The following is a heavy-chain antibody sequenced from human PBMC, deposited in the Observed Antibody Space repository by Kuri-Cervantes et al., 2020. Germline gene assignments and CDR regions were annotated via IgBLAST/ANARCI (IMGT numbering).Heavy chain of an antibody. CDR2: IPYDGSNK. CDR1: GFTFSSYA. CDR3: AKDQGSYADV. D-gene: IGHD3-16*01. Sequence: LSLTCAASGFTFSSYAMHWVRQAPGKGLEWVAVIPYDGSNKYYADSVKGRFTISRDNSKNTLYLQMNSLRAEDTAVYYCAKDQGSYADVWGQGTTVTVSS. V-gene: IGHV3-30-3*01. J-gene: IGHJ6*02.